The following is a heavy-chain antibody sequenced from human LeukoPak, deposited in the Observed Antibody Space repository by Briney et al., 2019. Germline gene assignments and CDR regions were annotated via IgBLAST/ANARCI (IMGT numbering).Heavy chain of an antibody. Sequence: SETLSLTCAVYGGSFSGYYWSWIRQPPGKGLEWIGEINHSGSTNYNPSLKSRVTISIDTSKNQFSLKLSSVTAADTAVYYCARGPYYDFWSGYSYYFDYWGQGTLVTVSS. V-gene: IGHV4-34*01. CDR1: GGSFSGYY. D-gene: IGHD3-3*01. CDR3: ARGPYYDFWSGYSYYFDY. CDR2: INHSGST. J-gene: IGHJ4*02.